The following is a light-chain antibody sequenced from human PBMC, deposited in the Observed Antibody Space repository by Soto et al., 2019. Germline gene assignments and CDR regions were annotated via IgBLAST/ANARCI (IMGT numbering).Light chain of an antibody. V-gene: IGLV2-14*01. Sequence: QSVLAQPASVSGSPGQSITISCTGSSNDIGAYEYVSWHQHHPGRAPKLIIFGVNDRPSAISDRFSGSKSGNTASLTIFGLQLEDEAAYYCSSYTTGSTLPWVFGTGTKVTVL. CDR3: SSYTTGSTLPWV. CDR2: GVN. CDR1: SNDIGAYEY. J-gene: IGLJ1*01.